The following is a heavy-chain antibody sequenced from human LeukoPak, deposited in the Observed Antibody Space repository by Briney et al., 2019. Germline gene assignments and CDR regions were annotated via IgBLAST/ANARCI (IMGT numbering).Heavy chain of an antibody. CDR1: GFTFSSYG. J-gene: IGHJ4*02. V-gene: IGHV3-30*18. CDR2: ISYDGSNK. Sequence: GGSLRLSCAASGFTFSSYGMHWVRQAPGKGLEWVAVISYDGSNKCYADSVKGRFTISRDNSKNTLYLQMNSLRAEDTAVYYCAKELYDSSPDYWGQGTLVTVSS. CDR3: AKELYDSSPDY. D-gene: IGHD3-22*01.